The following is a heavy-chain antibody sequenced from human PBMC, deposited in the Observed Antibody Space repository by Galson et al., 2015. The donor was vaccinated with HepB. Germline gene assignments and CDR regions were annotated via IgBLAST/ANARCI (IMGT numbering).Heavy chain of an antibody. CDR1: GGTFSSYA. D-gene: IGHD3-22*01. CDR2: IIPIFGIG. Sequence: SVKVSCKASGGTFSSYAISWVRQAPGQGLEWVGGIIPIFGIGNYAQRFRGRVTITADKSTSTVYMELSSLISEDTAVYYCASPNYYDSSGYFDYWGQGTLVTVSS. CDR3: ASPNYYDSSGYFDY. J-gene: IGHJ4*02. V-gene: IGHV1-69*10.